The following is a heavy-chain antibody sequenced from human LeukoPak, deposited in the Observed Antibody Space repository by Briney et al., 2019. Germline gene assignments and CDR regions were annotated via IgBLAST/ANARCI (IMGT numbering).Heavy chain of an antibody. V-gene: IGHV4-4*07. D-gene: IGHD4-17*01. Sequence: SEALSLTCSVSGGSISSYYWSWVRQPAGKGRWWIGSIYTSGSTNYNPSLKSQGPMSVDTSKNQFSLKLTSVTRADTAVYYCARVGAYYGDYSIDYWGQGTLVTVSS. J-gene: IGHJ4*02. CDR1: GGSISSYY. CDR3: ARVGAYYGDYSIDY. CDR2: IYTSGST.